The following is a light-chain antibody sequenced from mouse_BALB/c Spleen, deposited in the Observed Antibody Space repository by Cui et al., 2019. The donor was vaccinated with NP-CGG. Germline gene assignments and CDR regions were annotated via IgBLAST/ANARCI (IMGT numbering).Light chain of an antibody. Sequence: QAVVTQESARTTSPGETVTITCRSSTGAVTTSNYANWVQEKPDNLFTGLIGGTNNRAPGVPARFSGSLIGDKAALTITGAQTEDEAIYFCALWYSNHWVFGGGTKLTVL. J-gene: IGLJ1*01. CDR3: ALWYSNHWV. CDR2: GTN. V-gene: IGLV1*01. CDR1: TGAVTTSNY.